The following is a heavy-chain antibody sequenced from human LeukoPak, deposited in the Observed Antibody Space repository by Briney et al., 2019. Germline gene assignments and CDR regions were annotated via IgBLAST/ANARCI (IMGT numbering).Heavy chain of an antibody. J-gene: IGHJ6*03. Sequence: GASVKVSCKASGYTFTSYYMHWVRQAPGQGLEGMGIINPSGGSTSYAQKFQGRVTMTRDTSTSTVYMELSSLRSEDTAVYYCARATPGYCSSTSCYNYYYYYMDVWGKGTTVTVSS. V-gene: IGHV1-46*01. CDR3: ARATPGYCSSTSCYNYYYYYMDV. D-gene: IGHD2-2*02. CDR1: GYTFTSYY. CDR2: INPSGGST.